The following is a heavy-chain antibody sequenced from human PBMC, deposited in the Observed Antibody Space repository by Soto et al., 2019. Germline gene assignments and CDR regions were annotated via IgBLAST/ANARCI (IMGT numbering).Heavy chain of an antibody. D-gene: IGHD3-10*01. V-gene: IGHV1-18*04. J-gene: IGHJ4*02. Sequence: ASVKVSCKASGYTFTSYGISWVRQAPGQGLEWMGWISAYNGNTNYAQKLQGRVTMTTDTSTSTAYMELRSLRSDDTAVYYCARDCIRGSCSGTPCPIDYWGQGTLVTVSS. CDR2: ISAYNGNT. CDR3: ARDCIRGSCSGTPCPIDY. CDR1: GYTFTSYG.